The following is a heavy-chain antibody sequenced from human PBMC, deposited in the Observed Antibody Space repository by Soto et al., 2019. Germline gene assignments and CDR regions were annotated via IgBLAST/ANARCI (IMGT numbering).Heavy chain of an antibody. J-gene: IGHJ6*02. CDR1: GYTFTGYY. Sequence: ASVKVSCKASGYTFTGYYMHWVRQAPGQGLEWMGWINPNSGGTNYAQKFQGWVTMTSDTSISTAYMELSRLRSDDTAVYYCASSFFTAMAPEPNYYYYGMDVWGQGTTVTVSS. V-gene: IGHV1-2*04. CDR3: ASSFFTAMAPEPNYYYYGMDV. CDR2: INPNSGGT. D-gene: IGHD5-18*01.